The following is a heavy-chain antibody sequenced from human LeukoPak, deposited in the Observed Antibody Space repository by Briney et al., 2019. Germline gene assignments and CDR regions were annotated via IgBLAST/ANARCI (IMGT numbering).Heavy chain of an antibody. Sequence: PGGSLRLSCAASGFTFSSYAMSWVRQAPGKGLEWVSAISGSGGSTYYADSVKGRYTISRDNSKNTLYLQMNSLRAEDTAVYYCAKDPRPIAVAAYFDYWGQGTLVTVSS. D-gene: IGHD6-19*01. CDR1: GFTFSSYA. J-gene: IGHJ4*02. V-gene: IGHV3-23*01. CDR3: AKDPRPIAVAAYFDY. CDR2: ISGSGGST.